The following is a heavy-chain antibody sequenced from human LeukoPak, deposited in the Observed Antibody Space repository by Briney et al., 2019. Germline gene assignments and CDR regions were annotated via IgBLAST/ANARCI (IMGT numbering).Heavy chain of an antibody. CDR2: IYYSGST. Sequence: PSETLSLTXTVSGGSISSYYWSWIRQPPGKGLEWIGSIYYSGSTNYNPSLKSRVTISVDTSKNQFSLKLSSVTAADTAVYYCARTQLQRGPRTYAFDIWGQGTMVTVSS. J-gene: IGHJ3*02. D-gene: IGHD1-14*01. V-gene: IGHV4-59*01. CDR1: GGSISSYY. CDR3: ARTQLQRGPRTYAFDI.